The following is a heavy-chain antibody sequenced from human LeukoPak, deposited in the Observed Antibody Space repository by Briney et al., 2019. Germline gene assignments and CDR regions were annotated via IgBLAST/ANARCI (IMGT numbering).Heavy chain of an antibody. J-gene: IGHJ3*02. CDR3: AHRRVNLGYCSSTSCYGSAFDI. CDR1: GFSFSSSRVG. D-gene: IGHD2-2*01. Sequence: SGPTLVKPTQTLTRSCTFSGFSFSSSRVGVGWIRQPPGKALEWLALIYWDDDKRYRPSLKSRLTFTKNTSKHQVVLTMTNMDPVDTATYYCAHRRVNLGYCSSTSCYGSAFDIWGQGTMVTVSS. CDR2: IYWDDDK. V-gene: IGHV2-5*02.